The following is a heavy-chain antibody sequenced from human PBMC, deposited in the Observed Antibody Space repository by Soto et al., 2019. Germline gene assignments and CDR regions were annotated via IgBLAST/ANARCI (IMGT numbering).Heavy chain of an antibody. CDR3: ARDVDTAMVNWFDP. Sequence: ASEKVSCKASGYTFTSYGISWVRQAPGQGLEWMGWISAYNGNTNYAQKLQGRVTMTTDTSTSTAYMELRSLRSDDTAVYYCARDVDTAMVNWFDPWGQGTLVTVSS. J-gene: IGHJ5*02. V-gene: IGHV1-18*01. D-gene: IGHD5-18*01. CDR1: GYTFTSYG. CDR2: ISAYNGNT.